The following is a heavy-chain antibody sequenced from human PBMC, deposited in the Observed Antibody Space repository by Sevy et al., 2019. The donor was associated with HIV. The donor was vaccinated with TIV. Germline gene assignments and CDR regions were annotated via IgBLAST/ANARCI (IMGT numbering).Heavy chain of an antibody. Sequence: GGFLRLSCAASGFTFTGSTMYWVRQASGKGLEWIARIRSRAKTYATAYAASVKGRFTISRDDSRNTAYLQMNSLKTEDTAVGYCSSQRTIAVAGDYFDYWGQGTLVTVSS. CDR3: SSQRTIAVAGDYFDY. CDR1: GFTFTGST. CDR2: IRSRAKTYAT. V-gene: IGHV3-73*01. D-gene: IGHD6-19*01. J-gene: IGHJ4*02.